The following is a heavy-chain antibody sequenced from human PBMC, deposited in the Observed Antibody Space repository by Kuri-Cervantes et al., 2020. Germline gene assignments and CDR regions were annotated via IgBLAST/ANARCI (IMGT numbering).Heavy chain of an antibody. Sequence: GESLKISCAASGFTFSNSAMSWVRQAPGKGLEWVSSISGNGDTTYYTDSVKGRFTISRDNSKNTLYLEMNSLRAEDTAIYYCVHYSLGQGTLVTVSS. CDR2: ISGNGDTT. CDR1: GFTFSNSA. CDR3: VHYS. V-gene: IGHV3-23*01. J-gene: IGHJ4*02.